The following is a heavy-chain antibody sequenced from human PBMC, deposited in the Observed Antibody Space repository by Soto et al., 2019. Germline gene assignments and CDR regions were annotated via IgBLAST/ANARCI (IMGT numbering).Heavy chain of an antibody. J-gene: IGHJ1*01. Sequence: EVQLVESGGGLVKPGGSLRLSCAASGFTFSSYSMNWVRQSPGKGLEWVSSISSSSSYIYYADSVKGRFTISRDNAQNSLYLQMNSLRAEDTAVYYCARGLSDSYFQHWGQGPLVTVSS. D-gene: IGHD2-21*02. V-gene: IGHV3-21*01. CDR2: ISSSSSYI. CDR3: ARGLSDSYFQH. CDR1: GFTFSSYS.